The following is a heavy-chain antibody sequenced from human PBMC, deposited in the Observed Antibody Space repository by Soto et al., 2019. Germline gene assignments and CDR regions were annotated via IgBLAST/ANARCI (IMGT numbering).Heavy chain of an antibody. CDR1: GYTFTSYG. Sequence: QVQLVQSGAEVKKPGASVKVSCKASGYTFTSYGVSWVRQAPGQGLEWMGWISGDNGNTNYAQKLQGRVTMTTDTSTSTAYMELRSLRSDDTAVYYCARAGKYYYGSGSPYYSGMDVWGQGIKVTVSS. D-gene: IGHD3-10*01. CDR3: ARAGKYYYGSGSPYYSGMDV. V-gene: IGHV1-18*04. J-gene: IGHJ6*02. CDR2: ISGDNGNT.